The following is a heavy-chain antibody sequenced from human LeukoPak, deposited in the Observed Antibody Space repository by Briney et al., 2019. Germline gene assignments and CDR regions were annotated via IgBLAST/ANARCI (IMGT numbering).Heavy chain of an antibody. CDR2: IIPIFGTA. CDR3: ARVLSGYYYYGMDV. CDR1: GYTFSSYG. V-gene: IGHV1-69*13. J-gene: IGHJ6*02. Sequence: SVKVSCKASGYTFSSYGVNWVRQAPGQGLEWMGGIIPIFGTANYAQKFQGRVTITADESTSTAYMELSSLRSEDTAVYYCARVLSGYYYYGMDVWGQGTTVTVSS. D-gene: IGHD3-3*02.